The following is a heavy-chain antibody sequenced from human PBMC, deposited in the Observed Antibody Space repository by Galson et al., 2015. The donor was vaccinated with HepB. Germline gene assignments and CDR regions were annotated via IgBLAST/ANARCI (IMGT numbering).Heavy chain of an antibody. CDR3: ARNPEGATDILTGYYFPDAFDI. Sequence: SLRLSCAASGFTFSSYSMNWVRQAPGKGLEWVSSISSSSSYIYYADSVKGRFTISRDNAKNSLYLQMNSLRAEDTAVYYCARNPEGATDILTGYYFPDAFDIWGQGTMVTVSS. CDR1: GFTFSSYS. CDR2: ISSSSSYI. V-gene: IGHV3-21*01. J-gene: IGHJ3*02. D-gene: IGHD3-9*01.